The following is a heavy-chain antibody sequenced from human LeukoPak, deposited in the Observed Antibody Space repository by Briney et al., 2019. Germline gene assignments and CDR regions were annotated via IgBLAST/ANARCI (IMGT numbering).Heavy chain of an antibody. CDR3: TRDTGCPGGTCYSFYDY. V-gene: IGHV3-7*01. CDR2: IKQDGTEK. D-gene: IGHD2-15*01. Sequence: GGSLRLSCAASGFTFSNYWMTWVRQAPGKGLEWVANIKQDGTEKYYVDSVKGRFTVSRDNAENSLYLQMNSLRAEDTAVYYCTRDTGCPGGTCYSFYDYWGQGTLVTVSS. J-gene: IGHJ4*02. CDR1: GFTFSNYW.